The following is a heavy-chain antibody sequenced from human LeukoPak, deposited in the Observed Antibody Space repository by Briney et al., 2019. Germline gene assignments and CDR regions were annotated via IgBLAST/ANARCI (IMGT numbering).Heavy chain of an antibody. CDR1: GDSVSSNSAA. D-gene: IGHD1-26*01. CDR3: ARIGHGELLGFDAFDI. J-gene: IGHJ3*02. V-gene: IGHV6-1*01. Sequence: SQTLSLTCAISGDSVSSNSAAWNWIRQSPSRGLEWLGRTYYRSKWYNDYAVSVKSRITINPDTSKNQFSLQLNPVTPEDTAVYYCARIGHGELLGFDAFDIWGQGTMVTVSS. CDR2: TYYRSKWYN.